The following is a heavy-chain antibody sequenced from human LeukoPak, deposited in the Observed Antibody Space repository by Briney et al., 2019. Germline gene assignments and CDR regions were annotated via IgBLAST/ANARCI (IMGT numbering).Heavy chain of an antibody. J-gene: IGHJ3*02. D-gene: IGHD6-19*01. Sequence: GGSLRLSCAASGFTFSSYAMSWVRQAPGKGLEWVSAIGGSGGDTSHADSVRGRFTISRDNSKNTLYLQMNSLRVEDTAVYYCAKGTSSLNYDAFDIWGQGTLVTVSS. CDR1: GFTFSSYA. CDR3: AKGTSSLNYDAFDI. CDR2: IGGSGGDT. V-gene: IGHV3-23*01.